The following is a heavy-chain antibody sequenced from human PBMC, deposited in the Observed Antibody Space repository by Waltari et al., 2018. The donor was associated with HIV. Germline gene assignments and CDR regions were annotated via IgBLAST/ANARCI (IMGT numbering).Heavy chain of an antibody. D-gene: IGHD2-15*01. CDR1: GFPFDDYA. Sequence: EVQLVESGGGLVQPGRSLRLSCAASGFPFDDYAMHWVRQVPGEGLEWVSGITWKSGRTGDADSVKGRFIISRDNAKNSLYLQMNSLRVEDTALYYCAKSDIDYGMDVWGQGTTVTVSS. J-gene: IGHJ6*02. CDR2: ITWKSGRT. V-gene: IGHV3-9*01. CDR3: AKSDIDYGMDV.